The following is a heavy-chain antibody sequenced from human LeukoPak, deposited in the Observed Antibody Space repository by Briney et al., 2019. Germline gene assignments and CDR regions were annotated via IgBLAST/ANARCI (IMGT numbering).Heavy chain of an antibody. CDR1: GGSISSGSYY. CDR3: ARVRGIAVRDYYYYYYMDV. D-gene: IGHD6-19*01. CDR2: IYTSGST. Sequence: SETLSLTCTVSGGSISSGSYYWSWIRQPAGKGLEWIGRIYTSGSTNYNPSLKSRVTISVDTSKNQFSLKLSSVTAADTALYYCARVRGIAVRDYYYYYYMDVWGKGTTVTISS. J-gene: IGHJ6*03. V-gene: IGHV4-61*02.